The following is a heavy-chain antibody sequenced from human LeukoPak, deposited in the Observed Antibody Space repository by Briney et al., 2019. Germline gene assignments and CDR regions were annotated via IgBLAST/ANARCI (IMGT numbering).Heavy chain of an antibody. D-gene: IGHD4-23*01. CDR3: AKDEVTPRAFDI. CDR1: GFTFSSYG. Sequence: PGRSLRLSCAASGFTFSSYGMHWVRQAPGKGLEWVAVISYDGSNKYYTDSVKGRFTISRDNSKNTLYLQMNSLRAEDTAVYYCAKDEVTPRAFDIWGQGTMVTVSS. CDR2: ISYDGSNK. V-gene: IGHV3-30*18. J-gene: IGHJ3*02.